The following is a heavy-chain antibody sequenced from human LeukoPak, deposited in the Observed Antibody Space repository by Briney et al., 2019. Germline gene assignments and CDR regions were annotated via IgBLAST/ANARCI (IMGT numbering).Heavy chain of an antibody. D-gene: IGHD3-22*01. CDR1: GFTFSTYT. CDR2: ITTSSSYI. Sequence: GGSLRLSCAASGFTFSTYTMNWVRQAPGKGLEWVSSITTSSSYIYYADSVKGRFTISRDNAKNSLYLQMNSLRAEDTAVYYCARVLHKRNYDSSVYYGYWSQGTLVTVSS. CDR3: ARVLHKRNYDSSVYYGY. V-gene: IGHV3-21*01. J-gene: IGHJ4*02.